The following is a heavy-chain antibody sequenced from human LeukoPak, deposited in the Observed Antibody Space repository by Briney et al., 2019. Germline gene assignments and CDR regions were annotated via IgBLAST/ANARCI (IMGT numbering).Heavy chain of an antibody. CDR3: ARTGIRRDSSSWYGFDY. V-gene: IGHV1-69*05. D-gene: IGHD6-13*01. CDR1: GGTFSSYA. Sequence: SVKVSCKASGGTFSSYAISWVRQAPGQGLEWMGRIIPIFGTANYAQKFQGRVTITTDGSTSTAYMELSSLRSEDTAVYYCARTGIRRDSSSWYGFDYWGQGTLVTVSS. J-gene: IGHJ4*02. CDR2: IIPIFGTA.